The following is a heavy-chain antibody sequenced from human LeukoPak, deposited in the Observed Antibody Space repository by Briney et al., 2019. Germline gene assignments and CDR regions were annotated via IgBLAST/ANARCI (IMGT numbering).Heavy chain of an antibody. J-gene: IGHJ4*02. V-gene: IGHV3-74*01. CDR3: ARGPSSIAAAGTAFDY. CDR1: GFTFSSYW. Sequence: PGGSLRLSCAASGFTFSSYWMHWVRQVPGEGLVWVARINPGGSSITYADSVKGRFTISRDNAKNTLYLQMDSLRAEDTGVYYCARGPSSIAAAGTAFDYWGQGTLVTVSS. D-gene: IGHD6-13*01. CDR2: INPGGSSI.